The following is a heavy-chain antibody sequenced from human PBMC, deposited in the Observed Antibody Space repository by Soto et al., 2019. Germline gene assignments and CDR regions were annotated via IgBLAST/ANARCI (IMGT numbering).Heavy chain of an antibody. V-gene: IGHV4-4*02. CDR3: ASTTGYSSSWGDAFDF. J-gene: IGHJ3*01. CDR1: IVCITRSSR. D-gene: IGHD6-13*01. Sequence: SDALPVTCAIGIVCITRSSRLIAVCQPPGKGLEWIGEIYHSGSTNYNPSLKSRVTISVDKSKNQFSLKLSSVTAADTAVYYCASTTGYSSSWGDAFDFRGQGTMVT. CDR2: IYHSGST.